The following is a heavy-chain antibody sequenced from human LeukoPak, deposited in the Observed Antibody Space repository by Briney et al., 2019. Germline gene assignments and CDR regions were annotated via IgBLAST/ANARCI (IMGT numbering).Heavy chain of an antibody. J-gene: IGHJ4*02. CDR1: GGSFSGYY. Sequence: SETLSLTCAVYGGSFSGYYWSWIRQPPGKGLEWIGEINHSGSTNYNPSLKSRVTISVDTSKNQFSLKLSSVTAPDPAVYYCAREKRAITMVRGVAQFDYWGQGTLVTVSS. D-gene: IGHD3-10*01. V-gene: IGHV4-34*01. CDR2: INHSGST. CDR3: AREKRAITMVRGVAQFDY.